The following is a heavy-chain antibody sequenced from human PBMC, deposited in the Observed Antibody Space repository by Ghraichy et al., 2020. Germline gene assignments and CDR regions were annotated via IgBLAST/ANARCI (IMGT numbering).Heavy chain of an antibody. D-gene: IGHD2-2*02. V-gene: IGHV3-23*01. J-gene: IGHJ4*02. CDR1: GFTFSSYA. CDR2: ISSSGGST. CDR3: ARARYCSSTSCYIDY. Sequence: GGSLRLSCAASGFTFSSYAMSWVRQAPGKGLEWVSAISSSGGSTYYADSVKGRFTISRANSKNTLYLQMNSLRAEDTALYYCARARYCSSTSCYIDYWGQGTLVTVSS.